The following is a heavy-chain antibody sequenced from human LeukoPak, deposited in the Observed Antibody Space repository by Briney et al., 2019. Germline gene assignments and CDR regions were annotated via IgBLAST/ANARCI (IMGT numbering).Heavy chain of an antibody. V-gene: IGHV3-23*01. Sequence: GGSLRLSCAASGLTFSSYAMSWVRQAPGKGLEWVSAISGSGGSTYYADSVKGRFTISRDNSKNTLYLQMNSLRAEDTAVYYCAKDARFSGIAVAGTPDFDYWGQGTLVTVSS. CDR2: ISGSGGST. J-gene: IGHJ4*02. CDR3: AKDARFSGIAVAGTPDFDY. D-gene: IGHD6-19*01. CDR1: GLTFSSYA.